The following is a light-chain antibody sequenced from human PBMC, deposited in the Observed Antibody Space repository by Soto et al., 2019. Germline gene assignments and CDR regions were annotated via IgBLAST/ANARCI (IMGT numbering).Light chain of an antibody. J-gene: IGLJ3*02. CDR2: NVN. V-gene: IGLV2-14*03. CDR3: SSYTSRDTWV. Sequence: QSALTQPASVSGSPGQSITISCTGTSSDLGDYNSVSWYQHHPDKAPKLMIYNVNYRPSGVSNRFSGYKSGNTASLTISGLQAEDEADYYCSSYTSRDTWVFGGGTKLTVL. CDR1: SSDLGDYNS.